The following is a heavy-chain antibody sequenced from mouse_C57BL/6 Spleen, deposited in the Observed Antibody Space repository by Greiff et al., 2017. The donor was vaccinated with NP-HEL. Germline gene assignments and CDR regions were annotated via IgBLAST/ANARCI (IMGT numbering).Heavy chain of an antibody. CDR1: GYSITSGYY. D-gene: IGHD1-1*01. V-gene: IGHV3-6*01. CDR3: ARDYFMDY. CDR2: ISYDGSN. Sequence: EVQRVESGPGLVKPSQSLSLTCSVTGYSITSGYYWNWIRQFPGNKLEWMGYISYDGSNNYNPSLKNRISITRDTSKNQFFLKLNSVTTEDTATYYCARDYFMDYWGQGTSVTVSS. J-gene: IGHJ4*01.